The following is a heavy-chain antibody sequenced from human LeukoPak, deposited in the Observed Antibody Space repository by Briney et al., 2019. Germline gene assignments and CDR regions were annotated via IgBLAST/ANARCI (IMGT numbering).Heavy chain of an antibody. V-gene: IGHV3-7*01. CDR1: GFTFSIYW. J-gene: IGHJ4*02. CDR2: IKQDGSEK. D-gene: IGHD2-15*01. CDR3: ARDRSGSSPY. Sequence: QPGGSLRLSCAASGFTFSIYWMSWVRQAPGKGLEWVANIKQDGSEKYYVDSVKGRFTISRDNAKNSLYLQMNSLRAEDTAVYYCARDRSGSSPYWGQGTLVTVSS.